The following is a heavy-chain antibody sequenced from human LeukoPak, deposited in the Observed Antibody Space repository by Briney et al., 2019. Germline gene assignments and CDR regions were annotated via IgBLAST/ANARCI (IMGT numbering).Heavy chain of an antibody. V-gene: IGHV3-49*04. CDR3: TSSGSYPMNY. CDR1: GFTFGDYA. Sequence: GGSLRLSCTASGFTFGDYAMSWVRQAPGKGLEWVGFIRSKAYGGTTEYAASVKGRFTISRDDSTSIAYLQMNSLKTEDTAVYYCTSSGSYPMNYWGQGTLVTVSS. CDR2: IRSKAYGGTT. D-gene: IGHD1-26*01. J-gene: IGHJ4*02.